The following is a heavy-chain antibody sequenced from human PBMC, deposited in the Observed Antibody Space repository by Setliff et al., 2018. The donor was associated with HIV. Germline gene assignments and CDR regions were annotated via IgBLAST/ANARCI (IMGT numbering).Heavy chain of an antibody. D-gene: IGHD3-16*01. Sequence: GESLKIACAARGFTFSNYWMDWVRQAPGKGLEWVATIKQDGSEIYYMDSVKGRFTISRDNARTSLFLEMRSLRDEDTAVYLCANLWELGAWGQGTLVTVSS. CDR2: IKQDGSEI. CDR1: GFTFSNYW. V-gene: IGHV3-7*03. CDR3: ANLWELGA. J-gene: IGHJ5*02.